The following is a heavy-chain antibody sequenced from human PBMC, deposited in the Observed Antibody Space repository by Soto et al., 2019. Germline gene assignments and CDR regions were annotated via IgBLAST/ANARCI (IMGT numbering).Heavy chain of an antibody. CDR3: ARVPSLGGGHDAFDI. CDR1: GYTLTSYS. CDR2: INPINGNT. V-gene: IGHV1-3*01. Sequence: GASVKVSRKASGYTLTSYSIHWVRQAPRQRLEGRGWINPINGNTKYAQKFQGRVTITADKSTSTAYMELSSLRSEDTAVYYCARVPSLGGGHDAFDIWGQGTMVTVSS. J-gene: IGHJ3*02. D-gene: IGHD3-10*01.